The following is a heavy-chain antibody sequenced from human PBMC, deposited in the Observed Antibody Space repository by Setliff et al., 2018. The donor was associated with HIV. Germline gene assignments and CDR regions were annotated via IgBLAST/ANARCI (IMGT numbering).Heavy chain of an antibody. Sequence: GGSLRLSCAASGFTFDDYAMHWVRQAPGKGLEWVSGITWNSGSIAYADSVKGRFTISRDNAKNSLYLQMNSLRVEDTAMYYCAKVFRSSTMLLVGFDYWGLGTLVTVSS. CDR1: GFTFDDYA. V-gene: IGHV3-9*01. CDR3: AKVFRSSTMLLVGFDY. D-gene: IGHD3-22*01. J-gene: IGHJ4*02. CDR2: ITWNSGSI.